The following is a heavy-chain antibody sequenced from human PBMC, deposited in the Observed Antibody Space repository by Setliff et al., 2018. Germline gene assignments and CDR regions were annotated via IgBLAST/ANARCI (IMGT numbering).Heavy chain of an antibody. Sequence: SETLSLTCAVSGASFSDYYWTWIRQSPGKGLEWIGEINHSGSTNYNPSLKSRVTISVDTSQNQFSLKLSSVTAADTAAYYCASHPRVTIFGVVAFDYWGQGILVTVSS. D-gene: IGHD3-3*01. V-gene: IGHV4-34*01. J-gene: IGHJ4*02. CDR1: GASFSDYY. CDR3: ASHPRVTIFGVVAFDY. CDR2: INHSGST.